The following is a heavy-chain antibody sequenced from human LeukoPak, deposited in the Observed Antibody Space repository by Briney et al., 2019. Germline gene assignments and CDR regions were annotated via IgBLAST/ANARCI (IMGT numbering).Heavy chain of an antibody. J-gene: IGHJ4*02. Sequence: GRSLRLSCAASGFTFSSYGMHWVRQARGKGLEWVAVISYDGSNKYYADSVKGRFTISRDNSKNTLYLQMNSLRAEDTAVYYCAKGYDSSGYYNINYWGQGTLVTVSS. V-gene: IGHV3-30*18. CDR1: GFTFSSYG. D-gene: IGHD3-22*01. CDR3: AKGYDSSGYYNINY. CDR2: ISYDGSNK.